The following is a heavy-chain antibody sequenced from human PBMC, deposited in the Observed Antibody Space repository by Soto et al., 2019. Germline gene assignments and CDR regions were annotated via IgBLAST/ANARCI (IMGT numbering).Heavy chain of an antibody. J-gene: IGHJ6*02. Sequence: PGGSLRLSCAASGFTFSSYSMNWVRQAPGKGLEWVSYISSSSSTIYYADYVKGRFTISRDNAKNSLYLQMNSLRDEDTAVYYCVSCDFWSGYPQNYYYYYGMDVWGQGTTVTVSS. D-gene: IGHD3-3*01. V-gene: IGHV3-48*02. CDR1: GFTFSSYS. CDR2: ISSSSSTI. CDR3: VSCDFWSGYPQNYYYYYGMDV.